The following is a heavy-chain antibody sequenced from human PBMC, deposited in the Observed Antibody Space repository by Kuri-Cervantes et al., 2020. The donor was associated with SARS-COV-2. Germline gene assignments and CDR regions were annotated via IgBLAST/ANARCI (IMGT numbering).Heavy chain of an antibody. Sequence: SETLSLTCAVYGGSFSGYYWSWIRQTPGKGLEWMGEINHGGAVNHDPSLKSRVSMSIDTSKNQISLNLTSVTAADTAVYYCARGDIVVVVASLKYYYGMDVWGQGTTVTVSS. CDR2: INHGGAV. J-gene: IGHJ6*02. V-gene: IGHV4-34*01. D-gene: IGHD2-15*01. CDR3: ARGDIVVVVASLKYYYGMDV. CDR1: GGSFSGYY.